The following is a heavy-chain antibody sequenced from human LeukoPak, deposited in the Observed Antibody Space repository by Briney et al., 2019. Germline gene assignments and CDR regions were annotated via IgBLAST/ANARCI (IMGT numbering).Heavy chain of an antibody. J-gene: IGHJ5*02. Sequence: GGSLRLSCAASGFTFSSYEMNWVRQAPGKGLEWVSYISSSGSTIYYADSVKGRFTISRDNAKNSLYLQMNSLRAEDTAVYYCARDYEVAAYATWGQGTLVTVSS. CDR1: GFTFSSYE. CDR3: ARDYEVAAYAT. V-gene: IGHV3-48*03. CDR2: ISSSGSTI. D-gene: IGHD2-15*01.